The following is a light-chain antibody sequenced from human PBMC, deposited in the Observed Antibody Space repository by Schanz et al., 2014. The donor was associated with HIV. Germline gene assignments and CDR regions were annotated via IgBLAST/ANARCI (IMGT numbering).Light chain of an antibody. J-gene: IGLJ2*01. V-gene: IGLV2-8*01. CDR2: EVS. Sequence: QSALTQPPSASGSPGQSVTISCTGTSSDVGGYNHVSWYQQHPGKAPKLMIYEVSKRPSGVPDRFSGSKSGNTASLTIYGLQAEDEADYYCSSYTSSSTLLFGGGTKLTVL. CDR3: SSYTSSSTLL. CDR1: SSDVGGYNH.